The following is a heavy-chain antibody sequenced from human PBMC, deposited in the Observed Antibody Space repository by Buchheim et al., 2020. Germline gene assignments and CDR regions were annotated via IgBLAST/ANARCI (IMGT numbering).Heavy chain of an antibody. Sequence: QVQLVQSGAEVKKPGASVKVSCKASGYTFTSYDINWVRQATGQGLEWMEWMNPNSGNTGYAQKFQGRVTMTRNTSISTAYMELSSLRSEDTAVYYCARGLMRGVRFLEWNSYYYGMDVWGQGTT. CDR1: GYTFTSYD. V-gene: IGHV1-8*01. D-gene: IGHD3-3*01. J-gene: IGHJ6*02. CDR2: MNPNSGNT. CDR3: ARGLMRGVRFLEWNSYYYGMDV.